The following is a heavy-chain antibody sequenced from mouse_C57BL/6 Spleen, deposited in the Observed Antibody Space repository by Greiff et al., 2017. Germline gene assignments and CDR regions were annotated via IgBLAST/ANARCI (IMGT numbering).Heavy chain of an antibody. Sequence: EVQLQQSGPELVKPGASVKISCKASGYTFTDYYMNWVKQSHGKSLEWIGDINPKNGGTSYNQKFKGKATLTVDKSSSTAYMELRSLTSEDSAVYYCARSLDVHYWGQGTSVTVSS. D-gene: IGHD1-2*01. CDR1: GYTFTDYY. CDR3: ARSLDVHY. CDR2: INPKNGGT. J-gene: IGHJ4*01. V-gene: IGHV1-26*01.